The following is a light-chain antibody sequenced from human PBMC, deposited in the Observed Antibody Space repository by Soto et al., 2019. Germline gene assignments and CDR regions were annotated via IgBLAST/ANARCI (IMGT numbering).Light chain of an antibody. V-gene: IGLV1-40*01. CDR1: SSNIGAGYD. CDR3: QSYDSSLSAYV. Sequence: QLVLTQPPSVSGAPGQRVTISCTGTSSNIGAGYDAHWYQHLPGTAPKLLIYYNSNRPSGVPDRFSGSKSATSASLAITGLQAEDEADYYCQSYDSSLSAYVFGTGTKVTVL. CDR2: YNS. J-gene: IGLJ1*01.